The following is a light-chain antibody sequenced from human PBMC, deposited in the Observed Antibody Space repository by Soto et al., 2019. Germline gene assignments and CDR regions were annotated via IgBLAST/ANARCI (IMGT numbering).Light chain of an antibody. V-gene: IGLV2-14*01. Sequence: QSVLTQPASVSGSPGQSITISCTGTSSDVGGYDYVSWYQHHPGKAPKLTIYEVSNRPSGVSNRFSGSKSGNTASLTISGLQAEDEAEYYCAAWDDSLNALFGTGTKVTVL. J-gene: IGLJ1*01. CDR2: EVS. CDR1: SSDVGGYDY. CDR3: AAWDDSLNAL.